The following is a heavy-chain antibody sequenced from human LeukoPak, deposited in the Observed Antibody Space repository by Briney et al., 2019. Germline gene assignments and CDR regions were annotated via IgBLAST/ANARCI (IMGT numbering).Heavy chain of an antibody. J-gene: IGHJ4*02. V-gene: IGHV4-39*07. CDR2: IYYSGST. CDR1: GGSISSSSYY. D-gene: IGHD3-22*01. CDR3: ARWTYDSSGYLGGSY. Sequence: SETLSLTCTVSGGSISSSSYYWGWIRQPPGKGLEWIGSIYYSGSTYYNPSLKSRVTISVDTSKNQFSLKLSSVTAADTAVYYCARWTYDSSGYLGGSYWGQGTLVTVSS.